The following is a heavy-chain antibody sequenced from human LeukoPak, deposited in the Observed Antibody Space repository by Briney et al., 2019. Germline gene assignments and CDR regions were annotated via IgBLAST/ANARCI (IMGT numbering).Heavy chain of an antibody. CDR3: ASSEYYDFWSGYQDAFDI. CDR1: GFTFNNYA. Sequence: PGGSLRLSCAASGFTFNNYAMSWVRQAPGKGLEWVSSISSSSSYIYYADSVKGRFTISRDNAKNSLYLQMNSLRAEDTAVYYCASSEYYDFWSGYQDAFDIWGQGTMVTVSS. J-gene: IGHJ3*02. CDR2: ISSSSSYI. D-gene: IGHD3-3*01. V-gene: IGHV3-21*01.